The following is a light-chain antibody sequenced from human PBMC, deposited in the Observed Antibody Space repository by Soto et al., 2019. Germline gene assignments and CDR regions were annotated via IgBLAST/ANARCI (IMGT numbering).Light chain of an antibody. CDR3: SSYTTSNTRQIV. CDR1: SSGVGGYNY. CDR2: DVS. V-gene: IGLV2-14*01. J-gene: IGLJ1*01. Sequence: QSALTQPASVSGSPGQSITISCTGTSSGVGGYNYVSWYQQHPGKAPKFMIYDVSNRPSGVSNRFSGSKSGNTASLTISGLQAEDEADYYCSSYTTSNTRQIVFGTGTKVPVL.